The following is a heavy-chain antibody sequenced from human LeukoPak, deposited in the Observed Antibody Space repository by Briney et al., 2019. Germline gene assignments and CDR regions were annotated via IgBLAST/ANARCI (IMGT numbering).Heavy chain of an antibody. Sequence: GGSLRLSCGASGFTFSSYAMIGVRQAPAKGLDWVAAISCCGGRTYYADSVKGRFTISRANSKYTLYLTMNSLGGEDSAVYYWAGYDPRFMYRTYYYYGMDVWGQGETVTVSS. V-gene: IGHV3-23*01. CDR3: AGYDPRFMYRTYYYYGMDV. D-gene: IGHD1-14*01. J-gene: IGHJ6*02. CDR1: GFTFSSYA. CDR2: ISCCGGRT.